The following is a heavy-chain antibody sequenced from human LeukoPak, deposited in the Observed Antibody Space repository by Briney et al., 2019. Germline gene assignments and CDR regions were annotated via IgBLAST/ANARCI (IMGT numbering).Heavy chain of an antibody. CDR3: ARTFVSGDGYKVGYFDY. CDR1: GFTVSSNY. V-gene: IGHV3-53*01. D-gene: IGHD5-24*01. J-gene: IGHJ4*02. CDR2: IYSSGST. Sequence: GGSLRLSCAVSGFTVSSNYMNWVRQAPGKGLEWVSVIYSSGSTYYADSVKGRFTMSRDYSKNTLFLQMNSLRAEDTAIYYCARTFVSGDGYKVGYFDYWGQGTLVTVSS.